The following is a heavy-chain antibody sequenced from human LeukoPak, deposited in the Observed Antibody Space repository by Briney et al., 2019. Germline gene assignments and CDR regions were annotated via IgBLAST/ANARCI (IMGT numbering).Heavy chain of an antibody. D-gene: IGHD6-13*01. Sequence: SETLSLTCSVSGGSISSSTYYWGWIRQPPGKGLEWIGNIYNSGSTYYNPSLKSRVTISVDTSKNQFSLKLSSVTAADTAVYYCARQAYSSNLGWFDPWGQGTLDTVSS. CDR3: ARQAYSSNLGWFDP. J-gene: IGHJ5*02. V-gene: IGHV4-39*01. CDR1: GGSISSSTYY. CDR2: IYNSGST.